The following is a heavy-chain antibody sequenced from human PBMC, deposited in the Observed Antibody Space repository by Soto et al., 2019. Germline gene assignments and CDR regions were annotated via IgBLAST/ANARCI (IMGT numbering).Heavy chain of an antibody. V-gene: IGHV4-34*01. CDR1: CASLSDNY. Sequence: SETLSLTCAVYCASLSDNYCNWLRQPPGKGLEWIGEINHSGNTNYNPSLRSRVTISIDTSKNQLSLNLRSVSAADTAVYYWAGGRGELDAWGQGT. D-gene: IGHD2-21*01. J-gene: IGHJ5*02. CDR3: AGGRGELDA. CDR2: INHSGNT.